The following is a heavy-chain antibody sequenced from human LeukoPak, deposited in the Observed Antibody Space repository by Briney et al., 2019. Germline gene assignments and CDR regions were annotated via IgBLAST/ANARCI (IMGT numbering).Heavy chain of an antibody. V-gene: IGHV4-59*01. CDR1: GGYINNYY. Sequence: SETLSLTCTVSGGYINNYYWSWIRQPPGKGLEWIAYIYYTGSTNYNPSLKSRVTISVDMSKNQFSLKLSSVTAADTAVYYCARGAGWYQFWGQGTLVTVSS. CDR2: IYYTGST. CDR3: ARGAGWYQF. J-gene: IGHJ4*02. D-gene: IGHD6-19*01.